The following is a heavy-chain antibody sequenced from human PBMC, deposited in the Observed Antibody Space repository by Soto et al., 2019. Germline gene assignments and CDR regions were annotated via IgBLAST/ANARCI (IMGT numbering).Heavy chain of an antibody. CDR1: GFSFDSYV. CDR2: IWFDGSNK. V-gene: IGHV3-33*01. Sequence: QVQLEESGGGVVQPGRSLRLSCTASGFSFDSYVMHWVRQAPGKGLEWVAVIWFDGSNKHYADSVKGRFTISRDNSKTTLYLQMNNLRAEDTAVYYCARVNGDDIFDNWGQGALVTVSS. D-gene: IGHD4-17*01. J-gene: IGHJ4*02. CDR3: ARVNGDDIFDN.